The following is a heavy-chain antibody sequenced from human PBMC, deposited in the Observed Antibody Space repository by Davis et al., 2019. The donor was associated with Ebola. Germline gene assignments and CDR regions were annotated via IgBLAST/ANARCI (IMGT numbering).Heavy chain of an antibody. CDR3: AKGFGRGSSSPSDY. Sequence: GESLKISCAASGFTFSSYWMSWVRQAPGKGLEWVSAISGSGGSTYYADSVKGRFTISRDNSKNTLYLQMNSLRAEDTAVYYCAKGFGRGSSSPSDYWGQGTLVTVSS. CDR2: ISGSGGST. V-gene: IGHV3-23*01. CDR1: GFTFSSYW. J-gene: IGHJ4*02. D-gene: IGHD6-6*01.